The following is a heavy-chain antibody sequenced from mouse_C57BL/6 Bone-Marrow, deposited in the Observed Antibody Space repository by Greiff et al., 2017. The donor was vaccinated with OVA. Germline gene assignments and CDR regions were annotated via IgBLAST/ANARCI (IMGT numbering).Heavy chain of an antibody. J-gene: IGHJ1*03. Sequence: QVQLQQPGAELVKPGASVKVSCKASGYTFTSYGISWVKQRTGQGLEWIGEIYPRSGNTYYNEKFKGKATLTADKSSSTAYMELRSLTSEDSAVYFCARWILRIHWYFDVWGTGTTVTVSS. V-gene: IGHV1-81*01. CDR2: IYPRSGNT. D-gene: IGHD2-3*01. CDR3: ARWILRIHWYFDV. CDR1: GYTFTSYG.